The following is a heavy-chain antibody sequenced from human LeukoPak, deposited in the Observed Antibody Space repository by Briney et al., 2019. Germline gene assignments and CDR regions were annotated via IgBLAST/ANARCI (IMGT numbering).Heavy chain of an antibody. CDR1: GYSFTSYW. CDR3: ARHVSIVATTPYYYYMDV. V-gene: IGHV5-51*01. CDR2: IYPGDSDT. Sequence: GESLKISCKGSGYSFTSYWIGWVRQMPGKGLEWMGIIYPGDSDTRYSPSFQGRVTISADKSISTAYLQWSSLKASDTAMYYCARHVSIVATTPYYYYMDVWGKGTTVTVSS. D-gene: IGHD5-12*01. J-gene: IGHJ6*03.